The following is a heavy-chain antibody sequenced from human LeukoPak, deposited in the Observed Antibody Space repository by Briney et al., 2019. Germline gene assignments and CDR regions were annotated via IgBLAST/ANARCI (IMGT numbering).Heavy chain of an antibody. CDR2: ISAYNGNT. D-gene: IGHD3-3*01. J-gene: IGHJ4*02. CDR3: ATDLRSYDFWSGQTGD. Sequence: ASVKVSCKASGYTFTSYGISWVRQAPGQGLEWMGWISAYNGNTNYAQKLQGRVTMTTDTSTSTAYMELSSLRSEDTAVYYCATDLRSYDFWSGQTGDWGQGTLVTVSS. CDR1: GYTFTSYG. V-gene: IGHV1-18*01.